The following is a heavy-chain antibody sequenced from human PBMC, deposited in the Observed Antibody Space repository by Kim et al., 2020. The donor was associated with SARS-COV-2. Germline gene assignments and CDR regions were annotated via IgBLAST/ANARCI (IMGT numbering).Heavy chain of an antibody. D-gene: IGHD2-2*03. Sequence: GGSLRLSCAASGFTFSSYAMSWVRQAPGKGLEWVSAISGSGGSTYYADSVKGRFTISRDNSKNTLYLQMNSLRAEDTAVYYCAKALDIVVVPAADGNGLGMDVWGQGTTVTVSS. CDR1: GFTFSSYA. V-gene: IGHV3-23*01. CDR2: ISGSGGST. J-gene: IGHJ6*02. CDR3: AKALDIVVVPAADGNGLGMDV.